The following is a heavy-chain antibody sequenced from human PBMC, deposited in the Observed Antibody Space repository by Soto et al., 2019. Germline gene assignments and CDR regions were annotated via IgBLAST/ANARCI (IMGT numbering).Heavy chain of an antibody. Sequence: QVQLVESGGGVVQPGKSLRLSCAASGFTLSDFAMHWVRQAPGKGLEWVAVISYDGSKKYFADSVKGRFTISRDNSDNTLNLQMNSLRADDTAVYFYASPVGDFDPYFEYWGQGTLVTVSS. CDR2: ISYDGSKK. CDR1: GFTLSDFA. CDR3: ASPVGDFDPYFEY. J-gene: IGHJ4*02. D-gene: IGHD4-17*01. V-gene: IGHV3-30-3*01.